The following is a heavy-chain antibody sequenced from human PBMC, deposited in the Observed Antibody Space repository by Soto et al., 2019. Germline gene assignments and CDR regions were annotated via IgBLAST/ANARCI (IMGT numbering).Heavy chain of an antibody. Sequence: QVQLVQSGGEVKKPGASVKVSCKTSGYTFTGYGISWVRQAPGQGPEWMGWISPYNGNKKYAQSFQGRVTMTTDTSTSTAYMDLRSLRSDDTAVYYCARDYHDSSGFSYAGYWGQGTLVNVSS. CDR1: GYTFTGYG. CDR3: ARDYHDSSGFSYAGY. CDR2: ISPYNGNK. D-gene: IGHD3-22*01. V-gene: IGHV1-18*01. J-gene: IGHJ4*02.